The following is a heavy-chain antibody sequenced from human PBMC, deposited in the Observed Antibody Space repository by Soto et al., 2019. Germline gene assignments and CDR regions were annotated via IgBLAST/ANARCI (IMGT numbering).Heavy chain of an antibody. CDR2: VSYEGSNK. V-gene: IGHV3-30*03. CDR1: GFTFCRYG. Sequence: PGESLKISCEASGFTFCRYGMHWVRQAPGKGLEWVAFVSYEGSNKYYADSVKGRFTISRDNAKNSLYLQMNSLRAEDTAVYYCARDLELHLTIDYWGQGTLVTVSS. J-gene: IGHJ4*02. CDR3: ARDLELHLTIDY. D-gene: IGHD1-7*01.